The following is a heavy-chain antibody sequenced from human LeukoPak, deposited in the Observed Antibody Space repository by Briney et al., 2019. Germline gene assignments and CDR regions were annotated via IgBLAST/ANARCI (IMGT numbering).Heavy chain of an antibody. CDR2: IKQDGSQR. CDR1: GFTVSDYW. J-gene: IGHJ4*02. D-gene: IGHD6-6*01. V-gene: IGHV3-7*01. CDR3: ARRGGSSSRRSPIDY. Sequence: GGSLRLSCTASGFTVSDYWMTWVRQAPGKGPEGGANIKQDGSQRYYVDSVRGRFTISRDSAKNSLFLQMNGLRAEDTAVYYCARRGGSSSRRSPIDYWGQGTLVTVSS.